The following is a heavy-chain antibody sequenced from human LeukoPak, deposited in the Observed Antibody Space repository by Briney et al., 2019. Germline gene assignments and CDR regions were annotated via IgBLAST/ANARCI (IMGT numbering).Heavy chain of an antibody. CDR1: GGTFSSYV. Sequence: ASVKVSCKASGGTFSSYVISWVRQAPGQGLEWMGGIVPIFDTANYAQKFQGRVTITADESTSTAYMELSSLRSEDTAVYYCASRLERYCSGGSCCPEDYWGQGTLVTVSS. J-gene: IGHJ4*02. CDR3: ASRLERYCSGGSCCPEDY. V-gene: IGHV1-69*13. CDR2: IVPIFDTA. D-gene: IGHD2-15*01.